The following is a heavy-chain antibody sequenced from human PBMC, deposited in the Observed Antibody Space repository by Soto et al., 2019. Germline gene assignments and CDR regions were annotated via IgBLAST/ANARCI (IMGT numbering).Heavy chain of an antibody. CDR1: GGSINSSSYY. CDR2: IYYSGST. V-gene: IGHV4-39*01. CDR3: ARRSDDFWSGYYPPNYYYYGMDV. J-gene: IGHJ6*02. Sequence: LSLTCTVSGGSINSSSYYWGWIRQPPGKGLEWIGSIYYSGSTYYNPSLKSRVTISVDTSKNQFSLKLSSVTAADTAVYYCARRSDDFWSGYYPPNYYYYGMDVWGQGTTVTVSS. D-gene: IGHD3-3*01.